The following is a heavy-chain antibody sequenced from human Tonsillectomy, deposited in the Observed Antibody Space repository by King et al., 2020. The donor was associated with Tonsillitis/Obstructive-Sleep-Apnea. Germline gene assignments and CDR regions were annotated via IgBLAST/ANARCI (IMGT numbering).Heavy chain of an antibody. CDR3: ARAAVVPAAGIVNYYYYMDV. CDR2: IIPIFGTA. J-gene: IGHJ6*03. CDR1: GGTFSSYA. V-gene: IGHV1-69*01. Sequence: VQLVESGAEVKKPGSSVKVSCTASGGTFSSYAISWVRQAPGQGLEWMGGIIPIFGTANYAQKFQGRVTITADESTSTAYMELSSLRSEDTAVYYCARAAVVPAAGIVNYYYYMDVWGKGTTVTVSS. D-gene: IGHD2-2*01.